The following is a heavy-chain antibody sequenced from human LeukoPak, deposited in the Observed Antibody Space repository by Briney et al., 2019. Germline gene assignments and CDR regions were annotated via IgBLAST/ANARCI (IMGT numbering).Heavy chain of an antibody. Sequence: SETLSLTCTVSGGSISSSSYYWGWIRQPPGKGLEWIGSIYYSGSTYYNPSLESRVTISVDTSKNQFSLKLSSVTAADTAVYYCASSADYGDYVGWFDPWGQGTLVTVSS. CDR1: GGSISSSSYY. CDR2: IYYSGST. CDR3: ASSADYGDYVGWFDP. V-gene: IGHV4-39*07. D-gene: IGHD4-17*01. J-gene: IGHJ5*02.